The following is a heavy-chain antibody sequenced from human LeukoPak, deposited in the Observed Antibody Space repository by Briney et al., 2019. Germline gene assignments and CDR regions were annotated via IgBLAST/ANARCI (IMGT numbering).Heavy chain of an antibody. D-gene: IGHD3-22*01. Sequence: GGSLRLSCAASGFTFSSYSMNWVRQAPGKGLEWVSYISSSSSTIYYADSVKARFTISRDNAKNSLYLQMNSLRDEDTAVYYCAGGHIVDLDYWGQGTLVTVSS. CDR3: AGGHIVDLDY. J-gene: IGHJ4*02. CDR1: GFTFSSYS. CDR2: ISSSSSTI. V-gene: IGHV3-48*02.